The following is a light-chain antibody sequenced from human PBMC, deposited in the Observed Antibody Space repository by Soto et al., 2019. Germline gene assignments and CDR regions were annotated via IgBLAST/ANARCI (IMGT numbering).Light chain of an antibody. CDR1: SSNIGAGYD. CDR3: QSYDSSLSGPV. Sequence: QSVLTQPPSVSGAPGQRVTISCTGSSSNIGAGYDVHWYQQLPGTAPKLLIYGNSNRPSGVPDGFSGSKSGTSASLAITGLQAEDEADYYCQSYDSSLSGPVFGGGTKLTVL. CDR2: GNS. V-gene: IGLV1-40*01. J-gene: IGLJ2*01.